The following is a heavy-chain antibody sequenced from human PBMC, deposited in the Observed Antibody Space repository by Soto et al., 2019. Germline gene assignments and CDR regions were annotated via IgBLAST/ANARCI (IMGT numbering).Heavy chain of an antibody. V-gene: IGHV3-33*01. D-gene: IGHD6-19*01. CDR1: GFTFGDYD. J-gene: IGHJ4*02. Sequence: GGSLRLSCAASGFTFGDYDMHWVRQAPGKWLEWVAVLWRDGSKVYYADSVKGRFTISRDNSKNTLYLEMNSLRVEDTAVYYCPRDGTGWTGGDHWGQGTPVTVSS. CDR3: PRDGTGWTGGDH. CDR2: LWRDGSKV.